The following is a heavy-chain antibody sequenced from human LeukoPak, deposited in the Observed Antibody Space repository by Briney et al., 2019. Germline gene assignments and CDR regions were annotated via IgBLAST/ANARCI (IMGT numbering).Heavy chain of an antibody. CDR3: ARLRRGGYWVDY. CDR1: GFTFSSYS. Sequence: GGSLRLSCPASGFTFSSYSMNWVRQAPGKGLEWVSSISSSSSYIYYADSVKGRFTISRDNAKNSLYLQMNSLRAEDTAVYYCARLRRGGYWVDYWGQGTLVTVSS. J-gene: IGHJ4*02. CDR2: ISSSSSYI. D-gene: IGHD3-22*01. V-gene: IGHV3-21*01.